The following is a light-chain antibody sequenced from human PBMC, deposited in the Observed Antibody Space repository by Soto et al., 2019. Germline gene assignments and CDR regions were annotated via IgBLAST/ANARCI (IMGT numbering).Light chain of an antibody. J-gene: IGLJ1*01. CDR3: QSYDRSLSEA. CDR1: SSNIGAGYD. Sequence: SELTQPASVTGAAGEGGTITCTGSSSNIGAGYDVHWYQQLPGTAPKLLIYGNSNRPSGVPDRFSGSKSGTSASLAITGFQAEDEADYYCQSYDRSLSEAFGPGTKVTLL. CDR2: GNS. V-gene: IGLV1-40*01.